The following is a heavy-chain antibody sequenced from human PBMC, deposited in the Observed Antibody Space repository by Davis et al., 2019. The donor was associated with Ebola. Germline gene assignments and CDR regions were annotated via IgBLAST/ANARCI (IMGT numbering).Heavy chain of an antibody. J-gene: IGHJ4*02. Sequence: SLKISCAASGFTFDDYAIHWVRQAPGKGLEWVSGISWNSGSIGYADSVKGRFTISRDNAKNSLYLQMNSLRAEDTALYYCAKSHFGVVIYGLYFDYWGQGTLVTVSS. CDR1: GFTFDDYA. CDR2: ISWNSGSI. V-gene: IGHV3-9*01. D-gene: IGHD3-3*01. CDR3: AKSHFGVVIYGLYFDY.